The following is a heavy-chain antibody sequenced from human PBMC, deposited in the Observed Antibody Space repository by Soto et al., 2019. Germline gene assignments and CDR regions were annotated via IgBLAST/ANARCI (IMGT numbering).Heavy chain of an antibody. V-gene: IGHV3-74*01. Sequence: EMQLVESGGSLVQPGGSLRLSCAASGFTFSTYWMAWVRQAPGKGLVWVSRLNTDGSTTNYADSVRGRFTISRDNAKNTIYLQMNSLRVEDTALYYCARPRRTWSPFAAFDVWGQGTMVTVSS. D-gene: IGHD6-13*01. CDR1: GFTFSTYW. CDR2: LNTDGSTT. J-gene: IGHJ3*01. CDR3: ARPRRTWSPFAAFDV.